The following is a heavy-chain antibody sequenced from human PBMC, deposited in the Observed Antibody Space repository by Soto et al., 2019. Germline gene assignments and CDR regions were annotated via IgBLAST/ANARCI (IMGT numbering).Heavy chain of an antibody. J-gene: IGHJ6*02. CDR3: ARSQGSSTSLEIYYYYYYGMDV. Sequence: QVQLVQSGAEVKKPGSSVKVSCKASGGTFSSYAISWVRPAPGQGLEWMGGIIPISGTANYAQKFQGRVTITADESTSTAYMELSGLRSEDTAVYYCARSQGSSTSLEIYYYYYYGMDVWGQGTTATVSS. CDR2: IIPISGTA. V-gene: IGHV1-69*01. D-gene: IGHD2-2*01. CDR1: GGTFSSYA.